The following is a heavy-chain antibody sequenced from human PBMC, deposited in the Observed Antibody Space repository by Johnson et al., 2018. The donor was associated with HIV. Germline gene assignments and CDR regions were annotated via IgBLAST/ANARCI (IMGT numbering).Heavy chain of an antibody. CDR1: GFTVSSNY. V-gene: IGHV3-66*01. D-gene: IGHD1-26*01. Sequence: VQLVESGGGLVQPGGSLRLSCAASGFTVSSNYMSWVRQAPGKGLEWVSVIYSGGSTYYADSVTGRFPISRDNSKNTLYLQMNSLRAEDTAVYYCARGGSSRNPAFDIWGQGTMVTVSS. CDR3: ARGGSSRNPAFDI. CDR2: IYSGGST. J-gene: IGHJ3*02.